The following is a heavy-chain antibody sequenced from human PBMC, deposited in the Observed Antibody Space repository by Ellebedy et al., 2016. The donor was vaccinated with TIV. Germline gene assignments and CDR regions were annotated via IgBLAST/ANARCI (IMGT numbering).Heavy chain of an antibody. V-gene: IGHV1-8*01. J-gene: IGHJ5*02. CDR1: GYTFTSYD. CDR2: MNPDSGNT. Sequence: ASVKVSXXASGYTFTSYDINWVRQATGQGLECMGWMNPDSGNTGYAQKFQGRVTITADESTSTAYMELSSLRSEDTAVYYCARYGGSYGNLRFDPWGQGTLVTVSS. D-gene: IGHD1-26*01. CDR3: ARYGGSYGNLRFDP.